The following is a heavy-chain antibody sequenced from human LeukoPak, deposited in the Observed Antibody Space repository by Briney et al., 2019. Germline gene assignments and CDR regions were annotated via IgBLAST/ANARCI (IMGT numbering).Heavy chain of an antibody. D-gene: IGHD3-10*01. CDR2: IYYSGST. V-gene: IGHV4-39*07. CDR3: ARDYGSGSSNFDY. CDR1: GGSISSSSYY. Sequence: SETLSLTCTVSGGSISSSSYYWGWIRQPPGKGLEWIGSIYYSGSTYYNPSLKSRVTISVDTSKNQFSQKLSSVTAADTAVYYCARDYGSGSSNFDYWGQGTLVTVSS. J-gene: IGHJ4*02.